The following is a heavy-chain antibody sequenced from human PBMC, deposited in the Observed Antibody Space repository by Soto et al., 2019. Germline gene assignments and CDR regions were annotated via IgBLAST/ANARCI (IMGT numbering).Heavy chain of an antibody. CDR1: GFTFSRYG. J-gene: IGHJ4*02. D-gene: IGHD1-1*01. V-gene: IGHV3-33*01. Sequence: QVHLVESGGGVVQPGRPLRLSCAASGFTFSRYGMHWVLQAPGKGLEWVGVIVRDGGQKQYADSVRGRFTISRDNSKNTLYLEMNSVTVEDTAVYYCARDDDFDDNGLDYWGQGTLVTVSS. CDR3: ARDDDFDDNGLDY. CDR2: IVRDGGQK.